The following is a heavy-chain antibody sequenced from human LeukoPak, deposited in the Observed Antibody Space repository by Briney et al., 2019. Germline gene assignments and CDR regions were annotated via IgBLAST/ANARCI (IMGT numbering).Heavy chain of an antibody. CDR1: GFSFGDSF. Sequence: GGSLRLSCTTSGFSFGDSFISWFRQAPGKGREWVSFIRPKFYGGTTEYAASVKGRFTISREDPSGTAYLQMNNLQIDDTAVSFCSRIQSSPTSVYYYYMDVWGKGTTVTVSS. CDR2: IRPKFYGGTT. CDR3: SRIQSSPTSVYYYYMDV. D-gene: IGHD3-10*01. J-gene: IGHJ6*03. V-gene: IGHV3-49*03.